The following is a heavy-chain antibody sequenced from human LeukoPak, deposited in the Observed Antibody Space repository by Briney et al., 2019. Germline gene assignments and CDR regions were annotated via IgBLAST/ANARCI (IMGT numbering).Heavy chain of an antibody. CDR3: ARDANELRLGYNWFDP. V-gene: IGHV4-4*07. CDR2: IYTSGST. D-gene: IGHD2-15*01. J-gene: IGHJ5*02. CDR1: GGSISSYY. Sequence: SETLSLTCTVSGGSISSYYWSWIRQPAGKGLEWIGRIYTSGSTNYNPSLKSRVTISVDKSKNQFSLKLSSVTAADTAVYYCARDANELRLGYNWFDPWGQGTQVTVSS.